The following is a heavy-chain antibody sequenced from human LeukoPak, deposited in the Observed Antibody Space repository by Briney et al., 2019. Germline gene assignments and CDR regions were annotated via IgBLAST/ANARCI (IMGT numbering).Heavy chain of an antibody. CDR2: ISYDGSNK. Sequence: GRSLRLSCAASGFTFSSYGMHWVRQAPGKGLEWVAVISYDGSNKYYADCVRGRFTISRDNSKNTLYLQMNSLRAEDTAVYYCARDTYDYWGQGTLVTVSS. V-gene: IGHV3-30*03. CDR1: GFTFSSYG. CDR3: ARDTYDY. J-gene: IGHJ4*02.